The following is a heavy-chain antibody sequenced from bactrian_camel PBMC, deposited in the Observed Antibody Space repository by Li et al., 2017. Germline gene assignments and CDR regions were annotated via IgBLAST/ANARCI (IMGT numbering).Heavy chain of an antibody. CDR1: GYTRSNYC. V-gene: IGHV3S40*01. CDR3: EAGLRPTMMARDYDF. J-gene: IGHJ4*01. D-gene: IGHD4*01. CDR2: IYTGGDNT. Sequence: VQLVESGGGSVQSGGSLRLSCAASGYTRSNYCMGWFRQAPGKEREGVGAIYTGGDNTYYADFVKGRFTIAQDNAKNTVILQMNSLKPEDTAMYYCEAGLRPTMMARDYDFRGQGTQVTVSS.